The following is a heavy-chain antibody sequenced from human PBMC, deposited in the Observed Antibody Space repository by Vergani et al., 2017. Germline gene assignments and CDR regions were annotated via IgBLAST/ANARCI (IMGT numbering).Heavy chain of an antibody. D-gene: IGHD3-3*01. CDR3: AKGYDFWSGYNDY. CDR1: GFTFSSYA. CDR2: IYSGGSST. V-gene: IGHV3-23*03. Sequence: EVQLLESGGGLVQPGGSLRLSCAASGFTFSSYAMSWVRQAPGKGLEWVSVIYSGGSSTYYADSVKGRFTISRDNSKNTLYLQMNSLRAEDTAVYYCAKGYDFWSGYNDYWGQGTLVTVSS. J-gene: IGHJ4*02.